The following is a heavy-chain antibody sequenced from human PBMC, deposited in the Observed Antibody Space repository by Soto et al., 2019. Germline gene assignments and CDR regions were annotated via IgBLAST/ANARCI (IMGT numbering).Heavy chain of an antibody. D-gene: IGHD3-10*01. CDR1: GGSITSYY. J-gene: IGHJ6*02. V-gene: IGHV4-59*08. CDR3: ARHAYGSGFYYGMNV. CDR2: IYYTGST. Sequence: QVQLQESGPGLVKPSETLSLTCTASGGSITSYYWSWIRQPPGKGLEWLGYIYYTGSTNYNPSLKSRVTISLDTSKNQFSLKLSSVTAADTAVYYCARHAYGSGFYYGMNVWGQGTTVTVSS.